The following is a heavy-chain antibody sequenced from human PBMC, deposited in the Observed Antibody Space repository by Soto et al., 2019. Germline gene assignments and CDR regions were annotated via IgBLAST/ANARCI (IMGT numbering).Heavy chain of an antibody. CDR3: ARESEDLTSNFDY. J-gene: IGHJ4*02. Sequence: SVKVSCKASGGTFSSYAISWVRQAPGQGLEWMGGIIPIFGTANYAQKFQGRVTITADESTSTAYMELNSLRAEDTAVYYCARESEDLTSNFDYWGQGTLVTVPQ. CDR2: IIPIFGTA. CDR1: GGTFSSYA. V-gene: IGHV1-69*13.